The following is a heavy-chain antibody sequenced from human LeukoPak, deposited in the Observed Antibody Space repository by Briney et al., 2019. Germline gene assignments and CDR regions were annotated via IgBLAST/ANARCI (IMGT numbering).Heavy chain of an antibody. CDR2: VNTDNTKS. J-gene: IGHJ4*02. Sequence: GASVKVSRKTSGHIFTTHYIHWMRQAPGQRLEWLGRVNTDNTKSEYSQKFQGRVIITRDTSASTAYMEMSGLRSEDTAMYYCAMSMEMAAIPSFDYWGQGTLVTVSS. CDR3: AMSMEMAAIPSFDY. D-gene: IGHD5-24*01. CDR1: GHIFTTHY. V-gene: IGHV1-3*04.